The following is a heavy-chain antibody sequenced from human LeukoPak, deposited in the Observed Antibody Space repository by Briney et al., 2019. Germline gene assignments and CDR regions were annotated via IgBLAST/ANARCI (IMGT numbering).Heavy chain of an antibody. V-gene: IGHV1-2*02. Sequence: ASVKVSCKASGYTFTGYYMHWVRQAPGQGLEWMGWINPNSGGTNYAQKFQGRVTMTRDTSISTAYKELSRLRSDDTAVYYCARDVGYCSSTSCYNGLIFDYWGQGTLVTVSS. CDR2: INPNSGGT. CDR3: ARDVGYCSSTSCYNGLIFDY. CDR1: GYTFTGYY. D-gene: IGHD2-2*02. J-gene: IGHJ4*02.